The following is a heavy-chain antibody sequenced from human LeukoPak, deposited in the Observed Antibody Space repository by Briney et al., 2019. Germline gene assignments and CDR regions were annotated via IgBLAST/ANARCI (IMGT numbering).Heavy chain of an antibody. D-gene: IGHD3-22*01. CDR1: GFTFSIYG. Sequence: GGSLRLSCAASGFTFSIYGTHWVRHAPDKGLEWVAVISYDGSNKYYAHSVKVRFTISRDNSKNTLYLQMNSLRAEDTAVYYCAKDSAPRDYDSSGYPGKNWFDPWGQGTLVTVSS. V-gene: IGHV3-30*18. J-gene: IGHJ5*02. CDR2: ISYDGSNK. CDR3: AKDSAPRDYDSSGYPGKNWFDP.